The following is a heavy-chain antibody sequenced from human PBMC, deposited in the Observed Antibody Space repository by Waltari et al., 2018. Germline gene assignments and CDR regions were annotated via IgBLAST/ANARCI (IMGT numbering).Heavy chain of an antibody. V-gene: IGHV7-4-1*02. J-gene: IGHJ6*02. CDR3: ASYSSSYDYYYYGMDV. CDR1: GYTFTSYA. CDR2: INTNTGNP. D-gene: IGHD6-6*01. Sequence: QVQLVQSGSELKKPGASVKVSCKASGYTFTSYAMNWVRQSPGQGLEWMGWINTNTGNPTYAQGFTGRFVFSLDTSVSTAYLQISSLKAEDTAVYYCASYSSSYDYYYYGMDVWGQGTTVTVSS.